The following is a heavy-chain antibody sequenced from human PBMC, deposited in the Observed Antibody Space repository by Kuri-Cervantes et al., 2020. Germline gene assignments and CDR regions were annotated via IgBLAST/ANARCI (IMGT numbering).Heavy chain of an antibody. V-gene: IGHV3-23*01. Sequence: GGSLRLSCAASGFTFSSYDMHWVRQATGKGLEWVSAISGSGGSTYYADSVKGRFTISRGNAKNSLYLQMNSLRAEDTAVYYCARANSSSLWYYYYMDVWGKGTTVTVSS. CDR2: ISGSGGST. CDR1: GFTFSSYD. CDR3: ARANSSSLWYYYYMDV. D-gene: IGHD1-1*01. J-gene: IGHJ6*03.